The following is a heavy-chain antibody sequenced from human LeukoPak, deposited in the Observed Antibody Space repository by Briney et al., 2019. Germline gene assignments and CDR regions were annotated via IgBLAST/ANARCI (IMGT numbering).Heavy chain of an antibody. CDR2: INAGNGNT. D-gene: IGHD5-18*01. CDR1: GYTFTSYA. J-gene: IGHJ4*02. Sequence: VASVKVSCKASGYTFTSYAMHWVRQAPGQRLEWMGWINAGNGNTKYSQKFQGRVTITRDTSASTAYMELSSLRSEVTAVYYCARGPGSAMVYNYWGQGTLVTVSS. CDR3: ARGPGSAMVYNY. V-gene: IGHV1-3*01.